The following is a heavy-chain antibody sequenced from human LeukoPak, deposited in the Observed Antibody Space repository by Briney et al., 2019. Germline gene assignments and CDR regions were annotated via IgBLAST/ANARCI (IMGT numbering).Heavy chain of an antibody. V-gene: IGHV4-59*01. CDR3: ARGYGTLDV. CDR1: GGSTSSYY. J-gene: IGHJ6*04. CDR2: IYYSGST. D-gene: IGHD4-17*01. Sequence: SETLSLTCTVSGGSTSSYYWSWIRQPPGKGLEWIGYIYYSGSTNYNPSLKSRVTISVDTSKNQFSLKLNSVTAADTAVYYCARGYGTLDVWGKGTTVTVSS.